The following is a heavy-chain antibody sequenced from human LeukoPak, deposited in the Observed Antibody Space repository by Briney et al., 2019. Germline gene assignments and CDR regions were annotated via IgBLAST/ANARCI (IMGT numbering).Heavy chain of an antibody. Sequence: SETLSLTCTVPGGSISSGDYYWSWIRQPPGKGLEWIGYIYYSGSTYYNPSLKSRVTISVDTSKNQFSLKLSSVTAADTAVYYCARAVSGFSGGNWFDPWGQGTLVTVSS. D-gene: IGHD1-26*01. CDR1: GGSISSGDYY. CDR3: ARAVSGFSGGNWFDP. V-gene: IGHV4-30-4*01. J-gene: IGHJ5*02. CDR2: IYYSGST.